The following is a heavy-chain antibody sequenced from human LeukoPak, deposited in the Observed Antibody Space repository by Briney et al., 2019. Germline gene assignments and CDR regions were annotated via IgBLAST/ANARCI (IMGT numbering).Heavy chain of an antibody. Sequence: PSQTLSLTCAVSGGSISSGGYSWSWIRQPPGKGLEWIGYIYHSGSTYYNPSLKSRVTISVDRSKNQFSLKLSSVTAADTAVCYCARGGDCSGGSCYPYPFDYWGQGTLVTVSS. J-gene: IGHJ4*02. V-gene: IGHV4-30-2*01. D-gene: IGHD2-15*01. CDR3: ARGGDCSGGSCYPYPFDY. CDR1: GGSISSGGYS. CDR2: IYHSGST.